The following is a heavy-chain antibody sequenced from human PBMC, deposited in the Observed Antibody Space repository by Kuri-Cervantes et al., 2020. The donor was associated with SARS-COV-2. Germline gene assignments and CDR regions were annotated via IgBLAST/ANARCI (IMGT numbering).Heavy chain of an antibody. CDR2: ISNDGSST. V-gene: IGHV3-74*01. J-gene: IGHJ6*02. CDR1: GFTFSSQG. CDR3: ARDPYCSSTSCYTGYYYYGMDV. Sequence: GESLKISCVASGFTFSSQGMFWVRQVPGKGLMWLSRISNDGSSTIYVDSVKGRFTTSRDNAKNSLYLQMNSLRAEDTAVYYCARDPYCSSTSCYTGYYYYGMDVWGQGTTVTVSS. D-gene: IGHD2-2*02.